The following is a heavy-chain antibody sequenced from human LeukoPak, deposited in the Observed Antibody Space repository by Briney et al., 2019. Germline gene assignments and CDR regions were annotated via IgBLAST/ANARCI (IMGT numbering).Heavy chain of an antibody. D-gene: IGHD3-10*01. J-gene: IGHJ3*02. CDR2: INSDGSST. CDR1: GFTFSSYW. V-gene: IGHV3-74*01. CDR3: ARDPGLYAFDI. Sequence: GSLRLSCAASGFTFSSYWMHWVRQAPGKGLVWVSRINSDGSSTNYADSVKGRFTISRDNAKNTLYLQMNSLRAEDTAVYYCARDPGLYAFDIWGQGTMVTVSS.